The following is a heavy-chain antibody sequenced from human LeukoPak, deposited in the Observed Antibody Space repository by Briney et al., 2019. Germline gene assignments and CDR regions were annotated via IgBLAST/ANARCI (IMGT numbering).Heavy chain of an antibody. V-gene: IGHV3-66*01. CDR1: GFTVSSSS. CDR3: ARGQEQFSSPWQWGPRRKNFYYYGMDV. D-gene: IGHD6-19*01. Sequence: GGSLRLSCAASGFTVSSSSMNWVRLGPGKGLEWVSVISSDGNTYYADSVKGRFTVSRDNSRNTLSLQMHGLRADDTAVYYCARGQEQFSSPWQWGPRRKNFYYYGMDVWGQGTTVTVSS. J-gene: IGHJ6*02. CDR2: ISSDGNT.